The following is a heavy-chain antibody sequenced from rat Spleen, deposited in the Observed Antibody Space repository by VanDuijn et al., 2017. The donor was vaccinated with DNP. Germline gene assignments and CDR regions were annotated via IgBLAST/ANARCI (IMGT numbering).Heavy chain of an antibody. D-gene: IGHD4-3*01. CDR1: GLTFSDYY. Sequence: EVQLVQSGGGLVQPRRSLKLSCAVSGLTFSDYYMAWVRQAPKKGLEWVASIGYDGSRTYYGDSVKGRFTVSRDNPKTTLYLQMNSLRSEDTATYYCARVGRGTNWFAHWGQGTLVTVSS. CDR2: IGYDGSRT. V-gene: IGHV5-22*01. J-gene: IGHJ3*01. CDR3: ARVGRGTNWFAH.